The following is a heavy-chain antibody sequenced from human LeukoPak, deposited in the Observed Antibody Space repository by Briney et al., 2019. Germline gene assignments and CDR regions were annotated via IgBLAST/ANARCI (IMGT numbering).Heavy chain of an antibody. CDR1: GGTFSSYA. J-gene: IGHJ6*02. V-gene: IGHV1-69*13. Sequence: AASVKVSCKASGGTFSSYAISWVRQAPGQGLEWMGGIIPIFGTANYAQKFQGRVTTTADESTSTAYMELSSLRSEDTAVYYCARDYPVTTGHYYGMDVWGQGTTVTVSS. D-gene: IGHD4-17*01. CDR2: IIPIFGTA. CDR3: ARDYPVTTGHYYGMDV.